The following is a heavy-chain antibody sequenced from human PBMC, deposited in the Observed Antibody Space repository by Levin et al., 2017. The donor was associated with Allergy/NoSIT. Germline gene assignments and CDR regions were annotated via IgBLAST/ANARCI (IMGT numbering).Heavy chain of an antibody. Sequence: SETLSLTCTVSGGAISSYYWSWIRQPPGKGLEWIGYIYYTGSTYYNPSLKSRVTTSVDTSKNQFSLKLSSVTAADTAVYYCARARLLHIFDPWGQGTLVTVSS. CDR3: ARARLLHIFDP. CDR1: GGAISSYY. D-gene: IGHD2-15*01. J-gene: IGHJ5*02. CDR2: IYYTGST. V-gene: IGHV4-59*01.